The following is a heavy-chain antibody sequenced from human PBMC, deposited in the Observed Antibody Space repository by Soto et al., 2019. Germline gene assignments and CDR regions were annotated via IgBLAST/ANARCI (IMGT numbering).Heavy chain of an antibody. D-gene: IGHD5-18*01. V-gene: IGHV4-39*01. CDR1: GGSISSSSYY. J-gene: IGHJ2*01. CDR3: ARLGMGYGYWYFDL. Sequence: QLQLQESGPGLVKPSETLSLTCTVSGGSISSSSYYWGWIRQPPGKGLEWIGGIYDSGSTYYNPSPNSRVTISVETSKNQFSPKLSSVTAADTAVYYCARLGMGYGYWYFDLWGRGTLVTVSS. CDR2: IYDSGST.